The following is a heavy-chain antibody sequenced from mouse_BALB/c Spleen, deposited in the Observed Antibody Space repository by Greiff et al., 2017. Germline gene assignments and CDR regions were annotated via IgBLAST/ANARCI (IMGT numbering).Heavy chain of an antibody. CDR1: GFTFSSYA. CDR2: ISSGGSYT. Sequence: EVQLVESGGGLVKPGGSLKLSCAASGFTFSSYAMSWVRQSPEKRLEWVAEISSGGSYTYYPDTVTGRFTISRDNAKNTLYLEMSSLRSEDTAMYYCARGGRATALDYWGQGTTLTVSS. D-gene: IGHD1-2*01. J-gene: IGHJ2*01. CDR3: ARGGRATALDY. V-gene: IGHV5-9-4*01.